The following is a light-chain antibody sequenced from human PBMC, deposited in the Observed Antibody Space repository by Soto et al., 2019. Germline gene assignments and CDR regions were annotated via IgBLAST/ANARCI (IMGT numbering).Light chain of an antibody. CDR3: SSYTSSSPLV. J-gene: IGLJ1*01. Sequence: QSALTQPASVSGSPGQSITISCTGTSSDVGGYNYVSWYQQHPAKTPKLLIYDASNRPSGVSNRFSGSKSGNTASLPIPGLPAEDEADYYCSSYTSSSPLVFGTGTKLTVL. V-gene: IGLV2-14*01. CDR1: SSDVGGYNY. CDR2: DAS.